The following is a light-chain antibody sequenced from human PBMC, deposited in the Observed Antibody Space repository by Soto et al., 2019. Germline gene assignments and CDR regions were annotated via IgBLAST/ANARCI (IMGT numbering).Light chain of an antibody. Sequence: DIQMPQSPSSLSASVGTRVPINCRASQSISRHLNWYQQKPGKAPKLLIYGASSLQSGVPSRISGSGSGTDFTLSISSLQPEDFATYYCQQSYSAPLTFGGGTKVDIK. CDR2: GAS. V-gene: IGKV1-39*01. J-gene: IGKJ4*01. CDR1: QSISRH. CDR3: QQSYSAPLT.